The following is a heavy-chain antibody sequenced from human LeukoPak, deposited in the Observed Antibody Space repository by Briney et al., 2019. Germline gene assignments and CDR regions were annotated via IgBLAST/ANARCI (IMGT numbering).Heavy chain of an antibody. J-gene: IGHJ4*02. CDR2: ISGSAGGT. CDR3: AKRGIVIRAVIIVGFHKEAYYFDD. V-gene: IGHV3-23*01. Sequence: GGSLRLSCAASGFTFNSYAMSWVRQAPGKGLEWVAGISGSAGGTIYAASVKGRFTISRDNPKNTLYLQMNSLRAEDTAVYFCAKRGIVIRAVIIVGFHKEAYYFDDWGQGALVTVSS. D-gene: IGHD3-10*01. CDR1: GFTFNSYA.